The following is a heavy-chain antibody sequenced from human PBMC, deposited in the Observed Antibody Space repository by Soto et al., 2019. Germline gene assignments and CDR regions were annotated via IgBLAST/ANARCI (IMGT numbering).Heavy chain of an antibody. CDR3: ARGVGSSPPQY. CDR1: GGSVSVSY. Sequence: LFLTCTISGGSVSVSYWSWIRQSTGQGLEWIGYIYASGSPYYNPSLRSRVTISADTSKNQISLKLTSPTAADTAVYYCARGVGSSPPQYWGRGTLVTVSS. V-gene: IGHV4-59*02. CDR2: IYASGSP. D-gene: IGHD1-26*01. J-gene: IGHJ4*02.